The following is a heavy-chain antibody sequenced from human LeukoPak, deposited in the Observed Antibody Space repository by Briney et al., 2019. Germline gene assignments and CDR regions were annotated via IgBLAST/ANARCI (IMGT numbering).Heavy chain of an antibody. CDR1: AFTFSSYS. D-gene: IGHD3-3*01. Sequence: TGGSLRLSCAASAFTFSSYSMNWVRQAPGKGLEWVSSISSSSYIYYADSVKGRFTISRDNAKNSLYLQMNSLRAEDTAVYYCARAGYDFWSGLYDPLDYWGQGTLVTVSS. CDR3: ARAGYDFWSGLYDPLDY. CDR2: ISSSSYI. V-gene: IGHV3-21*01. J-gene: IGHJ4*02.